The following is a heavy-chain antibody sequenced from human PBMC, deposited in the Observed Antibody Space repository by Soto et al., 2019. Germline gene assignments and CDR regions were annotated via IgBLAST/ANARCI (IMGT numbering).Heavy chain of an antibody. CDR1: GYTFTDSY. CDR2: INPNSGGT. V-gene: IGHV1-2*04. CDR3: AKERYCITTTCSAFDY. D-gene: IGHD2-2*01. J-gene: IGHJ4*02. Sequence: ASVKVSCKASGYTFTDSYIHWVRQAPGQGLEWMGWINPNSGGTNYAEKFQDWVTMTRDTAITTAYMELRRLRSDDSAMYYCAKERYCITTTCSAFDYWGQGTLVTVSS.